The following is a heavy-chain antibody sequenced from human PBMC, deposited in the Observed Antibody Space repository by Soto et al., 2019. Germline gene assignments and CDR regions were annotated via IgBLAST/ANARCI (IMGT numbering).Heavy chain of an antibody. CDR1: GGSISSYD. Sequence: AAETLSLTCTVSGGSISSYDWSWIRQPPGKGLEWIGYIYYSGSTNYNPSLKSRVTISVDTSKNQFSLKLSSVTAADTAVYYCARHVPGDYYHMDVWGKGTPVTVPS. D-gene: IGHD4-17*01. CDR2: IYYSGST. J-gene: IGHJ6*03. V-gene: IGHV4-59*08. CDR3: ARHVPGDYYHMDV.